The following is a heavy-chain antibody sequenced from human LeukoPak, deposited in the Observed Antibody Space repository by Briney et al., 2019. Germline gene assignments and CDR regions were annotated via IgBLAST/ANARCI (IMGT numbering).Heavy chain of an antibody. D-gene: IGHD6-19*01. CDR2: IGYDGSNK. CDR1: GVTFSSYG. CDR3: ARAAYSSGIYDNWFDP. V-gene: IGHV3-30*02. Sequence: GGSLRHSCAASGVTFSSYGRHWVRQAPGKGLEWVAFIGYDGSNKYYADSVKGRFTISRDNSKNTLYLQMNSLRSDDTAVYYCARAAYSSGIYDNWFDPWGQGTLVTVSS. J-gene: IGHJ5*02.